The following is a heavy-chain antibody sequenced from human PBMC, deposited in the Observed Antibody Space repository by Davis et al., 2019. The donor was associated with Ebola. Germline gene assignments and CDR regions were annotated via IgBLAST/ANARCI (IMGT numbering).Heavy chain of an antibody. Sequence: PGGSLRLSCTASGFTFGDYAMSWFRQAPGKGLEWVGFIRSKAYGGTTEYAASVKGRFTISRDDSKSIAYLQMNSLKTEDTAVYYCTRDPSQITIFGVEHGRWGQGTLVTVSS. CDR3: TRDPSQITIFGVEHGR. V-gene: IGHV3-49*03. CDR2: IRSKAYGGTT. J-gene: IGHJ4*02. D-gene: IGHD3-3*01. CDR1: GFTFGDYA.